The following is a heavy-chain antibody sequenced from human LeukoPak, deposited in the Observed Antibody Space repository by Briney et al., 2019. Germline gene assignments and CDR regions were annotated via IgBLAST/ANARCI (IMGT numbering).Heavy chain of an antibody. D-gene: IGHD6-19*01. J-gene: IGHJ4*02. V-gene: IGHV3-48*04. Sequence: GGSLRLSCAASGFTFSSYSMNWVRQAPGKGLEWVSCISSSSSTIYYADSVKGRFTISRDNAKNSLYLQMNSLRAEDTAVYYCARGTPSIAVAGTYDYWGQGTLVTVSS. CDR3: ARGTPSIAVAGTYDY. CDR1: GFTFSSYS. CDR2: ISSSSSTI.